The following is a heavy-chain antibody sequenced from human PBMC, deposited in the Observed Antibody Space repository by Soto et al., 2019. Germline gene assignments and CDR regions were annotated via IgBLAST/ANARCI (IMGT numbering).Heavy chain of an antibody. CDR1: GFTFRNSD. V-gene: IGHV3-13*05. CDR2: ISAAGDP. Sequence: EVQLVESGGGLVQPGGSLRLSCEASGFTFRNSDMHWVRQGTGKGLEWVSGISAAGDPDYADSVEGRFTISRENAQNSFFLQMNSLRVGDTAVYYCARTDGDFYGLDVWGQGTTVIVSS. J-gene: IGHJ6*02. CDR3: ARTDGDFYGLDV.